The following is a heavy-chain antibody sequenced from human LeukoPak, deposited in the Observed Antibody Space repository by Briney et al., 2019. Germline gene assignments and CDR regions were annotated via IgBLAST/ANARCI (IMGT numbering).Heavy chain of an antibody. CDR2: IKQDGSEK. D-gene: IGHD5-18*01. CDR3: AREWGYSYGSPGDY. CDR1: GFTFSSYW. V-gene: IGHV3-7*01. J-gene: IGHJ4*02. Sequence: SGGSLRLSCAASGFTFSSYWMSWVRQAPGKGLEWVANIKQDGSEKYYVDSVKGRFTISRDNAKNSLYLQMNSLRAEDTAVYYCAREWGYSYGSPGDYWGQGTLVTVSS.